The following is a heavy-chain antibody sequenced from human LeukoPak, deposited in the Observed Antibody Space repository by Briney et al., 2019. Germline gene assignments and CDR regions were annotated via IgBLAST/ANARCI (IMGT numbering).Heavy chain of an antibody. CDR3: ARSHAGGYYFDY. D-gene: IGHD1-14*01. Sequence: GESLKISCKGSGYSFTSDWIGWVRPMPGKDLEWMGIIFPADSDTTYSPSFQGQVTISADKSISTAYLQWSSLKASDTAIYYCARSHAGGYYFDYWGQGTLVTVSS. V-gene: IGHV5-51*01. CDR1: GYSFTSDW. J-gene: IGHJ4*02. CDR2: IFPADSDT.